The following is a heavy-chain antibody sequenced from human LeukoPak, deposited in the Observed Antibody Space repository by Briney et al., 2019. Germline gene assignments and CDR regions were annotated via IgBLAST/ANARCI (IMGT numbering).Heavy chain of an antibody. CDR3: ARALGGGSSDGDY. D-gene: IGHD3-16*01. V-gene: IGHV3-74*01. Sequence: QPGGSLRLSCVASGFTFSSYWMHWVRQDPRKGLVWVSRISGDGRNINYADSVRGRFTISRDNAKNTLYLQMNTLRVEDTAVYYCARALGGGSSDGDYWGQGTLVTVSS. CDR2: ISGDGRNI. CDR1: GFTFSSYW. J-gene: IGHJ4*02.